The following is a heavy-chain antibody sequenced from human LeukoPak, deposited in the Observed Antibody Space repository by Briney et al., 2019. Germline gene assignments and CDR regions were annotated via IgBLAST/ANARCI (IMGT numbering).Heavy chain of an antibody. CDR3: ARSRSGSYFWNY. V-gene: IGHV4-39*07. CDR1: GGSISSSSYY. CDR2: IYYSGST. Sequence: SETLSLTCTVSGGSISSSSYYWGWIRQPPGKGLEWIGSIYYSGSTYYNPSLKSRVTISVDTSKNQFSLKLSSVTAADTAVYYCARSRSGSYFWNYWGQGTLVTVSS. J-gene: IGHJ4*02. D-gene: IGHD1-26*01.